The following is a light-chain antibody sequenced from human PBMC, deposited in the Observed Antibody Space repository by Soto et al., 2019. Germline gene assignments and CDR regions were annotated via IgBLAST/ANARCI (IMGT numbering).Light chain of an antibody. V-gene: IGKV3-15*01. CDR2: GAS. CDR1: QSVAGN. CDR3: QLYDYWPIT. J-gene: IGKJ5*01. Sequence: VMTLSPAPLPVSTGARLTLTSGSSQSVAGNLAWFQQKPGQGPRLLIYGASTRATGIPGGFGVSGSETDFTMGVSSLLSEDSGVYYCQLYDYWPITFGQGTRLEIK.